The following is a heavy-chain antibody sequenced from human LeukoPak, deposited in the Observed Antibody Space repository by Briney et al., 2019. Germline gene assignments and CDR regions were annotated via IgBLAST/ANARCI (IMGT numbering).Heavy chain of an antibody. CDR1: GYSFTSYW. CDR3: ARVRGYYDSSGYYEFDY. Sequence: GESLKISCKGSGYSFTSYWIGWVRQMPGKGLEWMGIIYPGDSDTRYSPSFQGQVTISADKSISTAYLQWSSLKASDTAMYYCARVRGYYDSSGYYEFDYWGQGTLVTVSS. J-gene: IGHJ4*02. CDR2: IYPGDSDT. V-gene: IGHV5-51*01. D-gene: IGHD3-22*01.